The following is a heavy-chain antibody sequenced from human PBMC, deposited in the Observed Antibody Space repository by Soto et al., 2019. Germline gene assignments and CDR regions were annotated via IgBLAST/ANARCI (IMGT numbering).Heavy chain of an antibody. D-gene: IGHD3-3*01. CDR3: AKDRRGFLDPSLGGGYYYYGMDV. CDR1: GFTFSTYG. V-gene: IGHV3-30*18. Sequence: GGSLRLSCGASGFTFSTYGMHWVRQAPGKGLEWVAVISYDGSNEYYADSVKGRFTISRDNSKNTLYLQMNSLRAEDTAVYYCAKDRRGFLDPSLGGGYYYYGMDVWGQGTTVTVSS. J-gene: IGHJ6*02. CDR2: ISYDGSNE.